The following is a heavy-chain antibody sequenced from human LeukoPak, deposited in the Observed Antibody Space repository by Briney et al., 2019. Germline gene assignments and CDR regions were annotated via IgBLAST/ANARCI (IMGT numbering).Heavy chain of an antibody. V-gene: IGHV1-2*02. CDR3: ARVAGGDWYYFDF. CDR1: GYTFTAYY. J-gene: IGHJ4*02. CDR2: INLNSGGS. D-gene: IGHD2-21*02. Sequence: ASVKVSPKASGYTFTAYYMHGVRQAPGQGLEWMGWINLNSGGSNYAQKFQGRVTMTRDTSISAAYLELSRLGSDDTAVYYCARVAGGDWYYFDFWGQGALVTVSS.